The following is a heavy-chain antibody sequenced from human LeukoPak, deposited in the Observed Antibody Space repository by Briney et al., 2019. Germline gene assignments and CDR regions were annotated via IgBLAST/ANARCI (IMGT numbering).Heavy chain of an antibody. CDR3: ARGTSSGYFQLYFDY. J-gene: IGHJ4*02. Sequence: PGGSLRLSCAASGFTFSSYSMNWVRQAPGKGLEWVSSISSSSYIYYADSVKGRFTISRDNAKNTLYLQMNSLRAEDTAVYYCARGTSSGYFQLYFDYWGQGTLVTVSS. CDR2: ISSSSYI. CDR1: GFTFSSYS. V-gene: IGHV3-21*04. D-gene: IGHD3-22*01.